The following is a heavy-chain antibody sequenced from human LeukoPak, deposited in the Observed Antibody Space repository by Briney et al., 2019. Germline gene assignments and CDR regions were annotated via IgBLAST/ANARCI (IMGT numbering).Heavy chain of an antibody. CDR1: GYTFTANTYG. CDR3: ARDVAYEYDYVWGRYGPDGFDI. D-gene: IGHD3-16*01. J-gene: IGHJ3*02. Sequence: ASVKVSCKASGYTFTANTYGISWVRQAPGQGLEWMGGINPYNGKTDYAQKFQGRVTMTTDTSRTTAHMGLRSLRFDDTAVYYCARDVAYEYDYVWGRYGPDGFDIWGQGTMVTVSS. V-gene: IGHV1-18*01. CDR2: INPYNGKT.